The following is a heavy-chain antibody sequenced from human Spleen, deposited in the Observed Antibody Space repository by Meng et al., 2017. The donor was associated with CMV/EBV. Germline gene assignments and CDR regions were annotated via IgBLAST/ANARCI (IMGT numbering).Heavy chain of an antibody. D-gene: IGHD3-10*01. CDR2: IYYSGTT. CDR1: GGSISSSHYY. CDR3: ASAPYFGELIETS. J-gene: IGHJ4*02. Sequence: SETLSLTCTVSGGSISSSHYYWSWIRQPPGKGLEWIGYIYYSGTTNYNPSLKSRVTILVDMSKNQFSLNLRSVTAADTAVYYCASAPYFGELIETSWGQGILVTVSS. V-gene: IGHV4-61*01.